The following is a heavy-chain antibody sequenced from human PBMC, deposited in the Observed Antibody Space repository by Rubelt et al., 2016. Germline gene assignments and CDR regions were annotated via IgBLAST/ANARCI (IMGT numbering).Heavy chain of an antibody. CDR1: GFTFSSYG. J-gene: IGHJ5*02. V-gene: IGHV3-33*01. CDR2: IWYDGSNK. Sequence: VQLVESGGGLVQPGGSLRLSCAASGFTFSSYGMHWVRQAPGKGLEWVAVIWYDGSNKYYADSVKGRFTISRDNSKNTLYLQMNSLRAEDTAVYYCARDRAGRVGWFDRWGQGTLVTVSS. CDR3: ARDRAGRVGWFDR. D-gene: IGHD1-1*01.